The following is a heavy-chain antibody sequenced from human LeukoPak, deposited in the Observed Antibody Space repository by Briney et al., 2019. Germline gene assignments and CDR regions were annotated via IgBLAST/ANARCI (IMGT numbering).Heavy chain of an antibody. CDR3: ARGRVYCSGTSCYEDY. V-gene: IGHV3-48*02. CDR2: ISSSSSTI. D-gene: IGHD2-2*01. J-gene: IGHJ4*02. Sequence: GGSLRLSCAASGFAFSSYSMNWVRQAPGKGLEWVSYISSSSSTIYYADSVKGRFTISRDNAKNSLYLQMNSLRDEDTAVYYCARGRVYCSGTSCYEDYWGQGTLVTVSS. CDR1: GFAFSSYS.